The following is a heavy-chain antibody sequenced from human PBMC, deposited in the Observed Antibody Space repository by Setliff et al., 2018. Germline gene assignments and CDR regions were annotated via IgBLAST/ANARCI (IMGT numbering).Heavy chain of an antibody. V-gene: IGHV3-33*01. Sequence: GGSLRLSCAASGFTFNAHAMHWVRQAPGKGLEWVAMIWSDGNTTYYADSVKGRFTVSRDNSKNTLYLQMNSLRVEDTAVYYCVTDPPFSGWSFDSWGQGTLVTVSS. CDR1: GFTFNAHA. CDR2: IWSDGNTT. CDR3: VTDPPFSGWSFDS. D-gene: IGHD6-19*01. J-gene: IGHJ4*02.